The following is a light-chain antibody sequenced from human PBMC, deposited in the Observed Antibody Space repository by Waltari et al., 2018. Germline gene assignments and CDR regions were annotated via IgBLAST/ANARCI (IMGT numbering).Light chain of an antibody. CDR3: QVFLSRPIVWV. J-gene: IGLJ3*02. V-gene: IGLV3-21*02. CDR1: NIGSKT. Sequence: SYVLTQPPSVSGAPGQTVTITCGGDNIGSKTVHWYQQKPGRAPLRVVYDDTDRPSGFPARISGSNSETTANLAISGLEAGDESDYYFQVFLSRPIVWVFGVGTRLSVL. CDR2: DDT.